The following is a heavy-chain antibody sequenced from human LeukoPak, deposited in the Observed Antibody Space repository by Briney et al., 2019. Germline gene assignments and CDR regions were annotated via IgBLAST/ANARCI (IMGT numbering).Heavy chain of an antibody. CDR3: ARSIAVAYDY. D-gene: IGHD6-19*01. CDR2: INHSGST. V-gene: IGHV4-34*01. Sequence: PSETLSLTCAVYGGSFSGYYWSWIRQRPGKGLEWIGEINHSGSTNYNPSLKSRVTISVDTSKNQFSLKLSSVTAADTAVYYCARSIAVAYDYWGQGTLVTVSS. J-gene: IGHJ4*02. CDR1: GGSFSGYY.